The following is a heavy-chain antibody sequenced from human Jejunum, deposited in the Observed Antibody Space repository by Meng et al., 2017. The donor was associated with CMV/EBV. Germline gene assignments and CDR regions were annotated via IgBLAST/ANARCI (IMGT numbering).Heavy chain of an antibody. CDR2: MNPNSGKT. CDR1: TYD. J-gene: IGHJ5*02. V-gene: IGHV1-8*03. D-gene: IGHD3-22*01. CDR3: ARGVPTYYYDSSAFYFDT. Sequence: TYDINGVRQAAGQGLEWMGWMNPNSGKTGYAQKFQGRVTITRNSSISTAYMELSSLTSEDTAVYYCARGVPTYYYDSSAFYFDTWGQGTLVTVSS.